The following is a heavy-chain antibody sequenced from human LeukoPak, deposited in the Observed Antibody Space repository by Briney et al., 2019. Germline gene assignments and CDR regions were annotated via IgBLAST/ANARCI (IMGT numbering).Heavy chain of an antibody. V-gene: IGHV4-34*01. D-gene: IGHD2-2*01. CDR2: INARGDT. Sequence: PSETLSLTCAVYGWSFNDYYWNWIRQPPGKGLEWVGGINARGDTNFNPSLKSRVTISVDTSKSQFSLTLTSMIAADTAVYYCARGQVPAARGYNWFDPWGQGTLVTVSS. CDR3: ARGQVPAARGYNWFDP. J-gene: IGHJ5*02. CDR1: GWSFNDYY.